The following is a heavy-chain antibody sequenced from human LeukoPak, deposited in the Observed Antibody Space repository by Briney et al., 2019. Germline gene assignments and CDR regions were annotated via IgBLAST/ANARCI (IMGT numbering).Heavy chain of an antibody. J-gene: IGHJ4*02. CDR2: INTDGNTT. V-gene: IGHV3-74*01. Sequence: GGPLRLSCAASGFTFSTYWMHWVRQAPGKGLVWVSRINTDGNTTNYADSGKGRFTISRDNSKNTLYLQMNSLRAEDTAVYYCASPGGGQSDYWGQGTLVTVSS. CDR1: GFTFSTYW. CDR3: ASPGGGQSDY. D-gene: IGHD3-10*01.